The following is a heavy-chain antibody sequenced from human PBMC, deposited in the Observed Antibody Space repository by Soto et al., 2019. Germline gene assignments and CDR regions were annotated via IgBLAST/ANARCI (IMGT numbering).Heavy chain of an antibody. D-gene: IGHD3-9*01. J-gene: IGHJ6*02. V-gene: IGHV3-13*01. Sequence: GGSLRLSCAASGFTFSSYDMHWVRQATGKGLEWVSAIGTAGDTYYPGSVKGRFTISRENAKNSLYLQMNSLRAEDTAVYYCARGLRYFDWFPSWYYYYGMDVWGQGTTGTVSS. CDR3: ARGLRYFDWFPSWYYYYGMDV. CDR1: GFTFSSYD. CDR2: IGTAGDT.